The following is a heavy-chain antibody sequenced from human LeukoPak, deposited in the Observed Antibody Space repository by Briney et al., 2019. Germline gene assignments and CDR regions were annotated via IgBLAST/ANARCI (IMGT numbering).Heavy chain of an antibody. Sequence: PSETLSLTCTVSGGSISSGGYFWSWIRQPAGKGLEWIGRFYASGSTNYNPSLQSRVTISVDTSKNQFSLKLSSVTAAGTAVYYCARHFLTARKGVWFDPWGQGTLVTVSS. V-gene: IGHV4-61*02. CDR3: ARHFLTARKGVWFDP. CDR2: FYASGST. D-gene: IGHD3-9*01. J-gene: IGHJ5*02. CDR1: GGSISSGGYF.